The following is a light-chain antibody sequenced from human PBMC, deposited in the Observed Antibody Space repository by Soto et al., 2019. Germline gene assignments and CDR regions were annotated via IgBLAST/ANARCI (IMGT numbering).Light chain of an antibody. V-gene: IGKV3-15*01. CDR3: QQYNTWLWT. CDR1: QSVNAN. Sequence: EVVMTQSPATLSVSPGERATLSCRASQSVNANLAWYQQKPGQAPRLLIHGASNRATGIPDRFSGSGFGTEYVLTIRRLQSEDFAVYYCQQYNTWLWTFGQGTKVEI. CDR2: GAS. J-gene: IGKJ1*01.